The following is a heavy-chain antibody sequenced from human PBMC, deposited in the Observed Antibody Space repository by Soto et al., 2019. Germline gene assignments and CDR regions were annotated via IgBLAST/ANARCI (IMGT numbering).Heavy chain of an antibody. CDR2: IIPIFGTA. D-gene: IGHD3-22*01. V-gene: IGHV1-69*13. CDR3: ASCHSPYYYDSSGYYPV. Sequence: SVKVSCKASGGTFSSYAISWVRQAPGQGLEWMGGIIPIFGTANYAQKFQGRVTITADESTSTAYMELSSLRSEDTAVYYCASCHSPYYYDSSGYYPVWGQGTLVTVSS. CDR1: GGTFSSYA. J-gene: IGHJ4*02.